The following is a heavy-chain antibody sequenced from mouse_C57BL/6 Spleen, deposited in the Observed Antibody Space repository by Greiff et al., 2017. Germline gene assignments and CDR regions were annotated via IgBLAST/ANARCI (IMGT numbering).Heavy chain of an antibody. D-gene: IGHD1-1*01. J-gene: IGHJ4*01. CDR1: GSTFTSYW. Sequence: VQLQLPGAELVKPGASVKLSCKASGSTFTSYWLHWAKPRPGRGLGWIGRIYPNSGGTKYNEKVKSKATLTVVKPSSTGYMQLSSLTAEDSAVDFGARYKYGSTNAMDYRGQGTSVTVSS. CDR2: IYPNSGGT. CDR3: ARYKYGSTNAMDY. V-gene: IGHV1-72*01.